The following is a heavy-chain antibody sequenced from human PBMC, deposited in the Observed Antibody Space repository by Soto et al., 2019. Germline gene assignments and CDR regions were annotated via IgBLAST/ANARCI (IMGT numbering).Heavy chain of an antibody. CDR1: GYTFTSYG. D-gene: IGHD1-26*01. V-gene: IGHV1-18*01. J-gene: IGHJ4*02. Sequence: QVQLVQSGAEVKKPGASVKVSCKASGYTFTSYGLSWVRQAPGQGLEWMGWISPYNGNTNYAQKLQGRVTMTTDTATSTAYMALRSLSSDGTCVYYCARAPETIVGATIDYWGQGTLVTVSS. CDR3: ARAPETIVGATIDY. CDR2: ISPYNGNT.